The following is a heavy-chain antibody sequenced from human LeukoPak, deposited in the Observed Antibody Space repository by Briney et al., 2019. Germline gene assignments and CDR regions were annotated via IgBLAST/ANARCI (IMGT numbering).Heavy chain of an antibody. J-gene: IGHJ4*02. V-gene: IGHV3-30*18. Sequence: RRSLTLSCAASGFTFSSYAMHWVRQAPGKGLEWVAVIASDARDKKYADSVKGRFTISRDNSRNTLFLQMNNLRPEDTAVYYCAKDRAVGSAIYDFDYWGQGNLVTVSS. CDR3: AKDRAVGSAIYDFDY. CDR1: GFTFSSYA. D-gene: IGHD3-3*01. CDR2: IASDARDK.